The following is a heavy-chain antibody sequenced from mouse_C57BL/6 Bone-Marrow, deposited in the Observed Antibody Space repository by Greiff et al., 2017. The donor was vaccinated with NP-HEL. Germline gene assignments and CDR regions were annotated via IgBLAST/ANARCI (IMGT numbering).Heavy chain of an antibody. J-gene: IGHJ3*01. CDR2: IDPSDSYT. D-gene: IGHD1-1*01. V-gene: IGHV1-50*01. CDR3: ARGSYGFAY. CDR1: GYTFTSYW. Sequence: QVQLQQPGAELVKPGASVKLSCKASGYTFTSYWMQWVKQRPGQGLEWIGEIDPSDSYTNYNQKFKGKATLTVDTSSSTAYMQLSSLTSEDSAVYYCARGSYGFAYWGQGTRVTVSA.